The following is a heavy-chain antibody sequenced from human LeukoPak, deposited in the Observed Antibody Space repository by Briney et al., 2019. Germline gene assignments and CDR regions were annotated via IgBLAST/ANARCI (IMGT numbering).Heavy chain of an antibody. J-gene: IGHJ4*02. D-gene: IGHD1-26*01. Sequence: PSETLSLTCTVSGGSISSGGYYWSWIRQHPGKGLEWIGYIYYSGSTYYNPSLKSRVTISVDTSKNQFSLKLSSVTAADTAVYYCARGRWYSGSYLYYFDYWGQGTLVTVSS. CDR3: ARGRWYSGSYLYYFDY. CDR2: IYYSGST. CDR1: GGSISSGGYY. V-gene: IGHV4-31*03.